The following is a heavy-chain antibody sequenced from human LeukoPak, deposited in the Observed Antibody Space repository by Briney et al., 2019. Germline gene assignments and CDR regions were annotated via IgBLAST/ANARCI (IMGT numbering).Heavy chain of an antibody. D-gene: IGHD2-2*01. CDR3: ARRQRYPYYFNS. V-gene: IGHV4-39*01. CDR2: IYYSGTT. CDR1: NASIATSSYY. J-gene: IGHJ4*02. Sequence: PSETLSLTCTVSNASIATSSYYWGWIRQPPGKGLEWIGNIYYSGTTNYNPPLKGRVAFFLDTSKNQFSLKLTSVTAADTAVYYCARRQRYPYYFNSWGQGTLVTVSS.